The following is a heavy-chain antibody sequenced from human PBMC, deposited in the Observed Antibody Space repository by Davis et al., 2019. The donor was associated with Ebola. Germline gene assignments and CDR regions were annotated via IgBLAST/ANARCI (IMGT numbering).Heavy chain of an antibody. CDR3: ARDRGDFWSGYNPFDY. CDR2: IYTSGST. J-gene: IGHJ4*02. Sequence: PSETLSLTCTVSGGSISSYYWSWIRQPAGKGLEWIGRIYTSGSTNYNPSLKSRVTMSVDTSKNQFSLKLSSVTAADTAVYYCARDRGDFWSGYNPFDYWGQGTLVTVSS. V-gene: IGHV4-4*07. CDR1: GGSISSYY. D-gene: IGHD3-3*01.